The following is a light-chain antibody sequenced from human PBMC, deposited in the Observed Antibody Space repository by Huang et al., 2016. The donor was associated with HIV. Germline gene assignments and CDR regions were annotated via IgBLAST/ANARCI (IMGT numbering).Light chain of an antibody. V-gene: IGKV2-28*01. J-gene: IGKJ4*01. CDR1: KSLLQSNGYNY. Sequence: DIVMTQSPLSLPVTPGEPASISCRSSKSLLQSNGYNYWDWYLQKPGQSPQLLIYLGSHRASGVPDRFSGSGSGTAFTLKISRVEAEDVGVYYCMQTLQTPLTFGGGTKVEIK. CDR3: MQTLQTPLT. CDR2: LGS.